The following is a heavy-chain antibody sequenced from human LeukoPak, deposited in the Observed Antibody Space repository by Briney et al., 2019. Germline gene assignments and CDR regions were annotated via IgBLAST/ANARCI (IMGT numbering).Heavy chain of an antibody. V-gene: IGHV3-53*01. CDR3: ARPTSGQSFDI. J-gene: IGHJ3*02. CDR1: GFSVSSNY. CDR2: LYSGGTI. D-gene: IGHD3-3*01. Sequence: GGSLRLSCAASGFSVSSNYMTWVRQAPGKGLEWVSVLYSGGTIYYADSVKGRFTISRDNSQNTLNLQMNSLRAEDTAVYYCARPTSGQSFDIWGQGTMVTVSS.